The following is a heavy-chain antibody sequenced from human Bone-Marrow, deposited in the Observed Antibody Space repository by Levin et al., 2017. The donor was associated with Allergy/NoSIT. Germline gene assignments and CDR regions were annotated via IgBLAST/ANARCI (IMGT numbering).Heavy chain of an antibody. CDR2: IGIFSDS. D-gene: IGHD2/OR15-2a*01. J-gene: IGHJ4*02. CDR3: ATGIRPPPYKGTWYFRI. Sequence: PGGSLRLSCAASGFTLRSYDMTWVRQTAGKGLEWVSTIGIFSDSFYADSVKGRFTISRDNARNSLYLQMNNLRAGDTAVYFCATGIRPPPYKGTWYFRIWGQGTLVTVS. V-gene: IGHV3-13*01. CDR1: GFTLRSYD.